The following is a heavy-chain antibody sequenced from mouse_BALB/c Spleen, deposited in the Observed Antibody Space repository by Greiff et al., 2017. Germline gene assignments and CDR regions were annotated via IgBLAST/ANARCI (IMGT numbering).Heavy chain of an antibody. D-gene: IGHD1-2*01. V-gene: IGHV1-9*01. CDR3: SLLRLGY. CDR1: GYTFSSYW. CDR2: ILPGSGST. Sequence: VQRVESGAELMKPGASVKISCKATGYTFSSYWIEWVKQRPGHGLEWIGEILPGSGSTNYNEKFKGKATFTADTSSNTAYMQLSSLTSEDSAVYYCSLLRLGYWGQGTTLTVSS. J-gene: IGHJ2*01.